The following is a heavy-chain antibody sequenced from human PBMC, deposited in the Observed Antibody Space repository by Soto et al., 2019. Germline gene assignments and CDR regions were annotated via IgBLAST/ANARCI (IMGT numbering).Heavy chain of an antibody. Sequence: SETLSLTCTVSGGSISSGDYYWSWIRQPPGKGLEWIGYIYYSGSTYYNPSLKSRVTISVDTSKNQFSLKLSSVTAADTAVYYCAKNSGYSYGFPFEYRGQGTLVTVSS. J-gene: IGHJ4*02. D-gene: IGHD5-18*01. CDR1: GGSISSGDYY. CDR3: AKNSGYSYGFPFEY. V-gene: IGHV4-30-4*01. CDR2: IYYSGST.